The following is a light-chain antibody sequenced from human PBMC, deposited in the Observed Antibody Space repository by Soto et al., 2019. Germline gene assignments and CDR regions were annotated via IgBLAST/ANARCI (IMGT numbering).Light chain of an antibody. V-gene: IGKV3-15*01. CDR1: QTVHTN. CDR2: GAS. Sequence: ETVMTQSPATLSVSPGDRVTLSCRASQTVHTNLAWFQQKPGQAPKLLIYGASTRDTGVPARFTGSGSGTEFTLTISSLQSEDFAVYFCHQYNNWPPWTFGQGTKVEI. CDR3: HQYNNWPPWT. J-gene: IGKJ1*01.